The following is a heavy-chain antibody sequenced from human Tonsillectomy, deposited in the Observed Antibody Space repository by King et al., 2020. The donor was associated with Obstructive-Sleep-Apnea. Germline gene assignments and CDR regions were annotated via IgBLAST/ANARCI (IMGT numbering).Heavy chain of an antibody. D-gene: IGHD3-3*01. CDR2: ISWYSGSI. Sequence: VQLVESGGGLVQPGRSLRLSCAASGFTFNDYAMHWVRQAPGKGLEWVSGISWYSGSIDYADSVKGRFTISRDNAKKSLYLQMNSLRAEDTALYYCAKDNGGVYYDHLDIWGQGTMVTVSS. CDR1: GFTFNDYA. J-gene: IGHJ3*02. CDR3: AKDNGGVYYDHLDI. V-gene: IGHV3-9*01.